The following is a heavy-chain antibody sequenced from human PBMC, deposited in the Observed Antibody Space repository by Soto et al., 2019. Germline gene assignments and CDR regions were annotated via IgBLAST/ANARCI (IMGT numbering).Heavy chain of an antibody. D-gene: IGHD3-10*01. CDR1: GDTFSFYT. CDR2: INPILSMS. CDR3: ATSYGSGYRAFDS. V-gene: IGHV1-69*02. Sequence: QVQLVQSGAEVKKPGSPVKVSCKASGDTFSFYTINWVRQAPGLGLEWVGRINPILSMSNYAQKFQGRVTMTADKSTNTAYMELRSLRSEDTAMYFCATSYGSGYRAFDSWGQGALVTVSS. J-gene: IGHJ4*02.